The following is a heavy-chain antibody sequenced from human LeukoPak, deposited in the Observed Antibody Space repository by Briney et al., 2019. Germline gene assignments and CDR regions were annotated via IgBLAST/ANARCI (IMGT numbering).Heavy chain of an antibody. CDR2: IYTSGST. J-gene: IGHJ4*02. V-gene: IGHV4-4*07. CDR3: AREPDSSWPYFDY. CDR1: GGSISSYY. Sequence: SETLSLTCTVSGGSISSYYWSWIRQPAGKGLEWIGRIYTSGSTNYNPSLMSRVTMPVTTTTNQFSLKLSAVTPADTAVYYCAREPDSSWPYFDYWGQGTLVTVSS. D-gene: IGHD6-13*01.